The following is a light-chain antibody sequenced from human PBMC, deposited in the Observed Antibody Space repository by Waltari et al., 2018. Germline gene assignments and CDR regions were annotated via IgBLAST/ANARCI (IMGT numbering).Light chain of an antibody. CDR2: AAS. CDR1: QRIATY. Sequence: DIQVTQSPSSLSASVGDRVTITCRTSQRIATYLNWYQQKPGKAPKLLIFAASTSQSGVPSRFSGSGSGTDFTLTISSLHPEDLATYYCQQTFSSPITFGPGTKVDMK. CDR3: QQTFSSPIT. J-gene: IGKJ3*01. V-gene: IGKV1-39*01.